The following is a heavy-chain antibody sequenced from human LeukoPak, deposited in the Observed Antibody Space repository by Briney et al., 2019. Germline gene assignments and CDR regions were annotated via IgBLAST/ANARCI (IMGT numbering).Heavy chain of an antibody. CDR1: GFTVSNNY. D-gene: IGHD6-19*01. J-gene: IGHJ3*02. V-gene: IGHV3-53*01. CDR2: IYSGGST. CDR3: ARGGAYSSGWPGAFDI. Sequence: GGSLRLSCAASGFTVSNNYMSWVRQAPGRGLEWVSVIYSGGSTYYADSVKGRFTISRDNSKNTLYLQMNSLRAEDTAVYYCARGGAYSSGWPGAFDIWSQGTMVTVSS.